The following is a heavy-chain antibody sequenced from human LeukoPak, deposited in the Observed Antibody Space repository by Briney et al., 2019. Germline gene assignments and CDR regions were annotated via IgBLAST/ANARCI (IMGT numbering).Heavy chain of an antibody. V-gene: IGHV3-30*02. J-gene: IGHJ6*03. Sequence: PGGSLRLSCAASGFTFSSFDMHWVRQAPGKGLEWVAFIRYNGSNKYYADSVKGRFTISGDNSKTPLYLQMKSLKAEDPAVYYCAKVLASIRHQSHFTDVLGKGTTVNVSS. D-gene: IGHD3-3*01. CDR2: IRYNGSNK. CDR1: GFTFSSFD. CDR3: AKVLASIRHQSHFTDV.